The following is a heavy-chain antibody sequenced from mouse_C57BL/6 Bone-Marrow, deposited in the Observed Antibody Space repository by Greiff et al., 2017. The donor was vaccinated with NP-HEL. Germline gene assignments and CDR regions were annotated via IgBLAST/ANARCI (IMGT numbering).Heavy chain of an antibody. CDR1: GYAFSSSW. CDR2: IYPGDGDT. CDR3: ARQLSPRYYFDY. Sequence: QVQLQQSGPELVKPGASVKISCKASGYAFSSSWMNWVKQRPGKGLEWIGGIYPGDGDTNYNGKFKGKATLTADKSSSTAYMQLSSLTSEDSAVYFCARQLSPRYYFDYWGQGTTLTVSS. J-gene: IGHJ2*01. D-gene: IGHD3-2*02. V-gene: IGHV1-82*01.